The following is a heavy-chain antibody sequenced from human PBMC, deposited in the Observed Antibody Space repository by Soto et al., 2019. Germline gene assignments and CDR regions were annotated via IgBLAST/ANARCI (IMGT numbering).Heavy chain of an antibody. Sequence: QVVESGGGFATPGKSVRLSCVGSGFDFTAAWMNWVRQAPGTGLEWVGRMKSKGSGETTDYSAPVKGRFTILRDDSNNTVYLHMSRLQTEDTAVYYCQKHRGPSGSFYYGLEVCGQGATVTVTS. V-gene: IGHV3-15*07. CDR3: QKHRGPSGSFYYGLEV. J-gene: IGHJ6*01. D-gene: IGHD3-10*01. CDR1: GFDFTAAW. CDR2: MKSKGSGETT.